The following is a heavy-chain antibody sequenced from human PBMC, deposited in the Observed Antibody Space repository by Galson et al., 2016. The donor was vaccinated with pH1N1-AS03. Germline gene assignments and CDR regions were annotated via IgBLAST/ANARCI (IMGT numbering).Heavy chain of an antibody. Sequence: SLRLSCAGSGFTFNNTWMSWVRQAPGEGLEWVGRIKSKTDGGTTEYAAPVKGRFTIPRDDPRDTLHLQMNSLKTEDSALYYCVTGGNNFGHEYWGQGTLVTGSS. CDR2: IKSKTDGGTT. D-gene: IGHD5-18*01. CDR1: GFTFNNTW. V-gene: IGHV3-15*01. CDR3: VTGGNNFGHEY. J-gene: IGHJ4*01.